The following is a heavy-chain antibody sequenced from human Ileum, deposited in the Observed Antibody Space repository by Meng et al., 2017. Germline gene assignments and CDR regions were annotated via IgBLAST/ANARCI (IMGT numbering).Heavy chain of an antibody. J-gene: IGHJ4*02. CDR1: GYTFTSYA. D-gene: IGHD2-15*01. Sequence: QLVHAWAGVKKPGASVQFSCKASGYTFTSYAMHWVRQAPGQRLEWMGWINAGNGNTKYSQKFQGRVTITRDTSASTAYMELSSLRSEDTAVYYCARAYCSGGSCSFDYWGQGTLVTVSS. CDR2: INAGNGNT. V-gene: IGHV1-3*01. CDR3: ARAYCSGGSCSFDY.